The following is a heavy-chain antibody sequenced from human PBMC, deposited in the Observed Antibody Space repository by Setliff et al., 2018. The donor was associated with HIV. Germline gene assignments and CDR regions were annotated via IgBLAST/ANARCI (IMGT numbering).Heavy chain of an antibody. D-gene: IGHD4-17*01. CDR3: ARARGLRGWFDP. CDR1: GGSVRTFY. CDR2: IQTSGST. V-gene: IGHV4-4*08. Sequence: SETLSLTCTVSGGSVRTFYWSWIRQPPGKGLEWIGHIQTSGSTNYNPSLKGRVTISVDTSKNQLSLKVISGTAADTAVDYCARARGLRGWFDPWGQGTLVTVSS. J-gene: IGHJ5*02.